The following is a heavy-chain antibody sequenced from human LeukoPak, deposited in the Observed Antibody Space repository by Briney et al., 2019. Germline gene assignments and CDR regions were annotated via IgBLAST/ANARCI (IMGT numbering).Heavy chain of an antibody. D-gene: IGHD5-18*01. CDR1: GVSINTCCYY. Sequence: PSETLSLTCDVSGVSINTCCYYWTWTRQPPGKGLEWIGYKYYSGSTRYNSSLRSRLTISLDSSKNQFSLRLTSVTAADTAVYYCARGRSYGFDFDSRGPGTLVIVSS. J-gene: IGHJ4*02. CDR2: KYYSGST. V-gene: IGHV4-61*01. CDR3: ARGRSYGFDFDS.